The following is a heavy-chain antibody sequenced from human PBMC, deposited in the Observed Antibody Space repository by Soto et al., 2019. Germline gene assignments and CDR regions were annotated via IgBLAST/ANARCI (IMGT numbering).Heavy chain of an antibody. CDR1: GFTFSSYA. CDR3: AKDHPITMIVVVHNQH. D-gene: IGHD3-22*01. CDR2: ISGSGGST. V-gene: IGHV3-23*04. J-gene: IGHJ1*01. Sequence: EVQLVESGGGLVQPGGSLRLSCAASGFTFSSYAMSWVRQAPGKGLEWVSAISGSGGSTYYADSVKGRFTISRDNSKNALYLQMNSLRAEDTAVYYCAKDHPITMIVVVHNQHWGQGTLVTVSS.